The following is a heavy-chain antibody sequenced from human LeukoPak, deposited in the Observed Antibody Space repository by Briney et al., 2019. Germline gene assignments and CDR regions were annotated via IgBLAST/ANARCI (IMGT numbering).Heavy chain of an antibody. CDR3: ARVPTRGVIYFDF. J-gene: IGHJ4*02. D-gene: IGHD3-10*01. Sequence: GGSLRLSCAASGFTFSSYWMTWVRQAPGKGLEWVANIKQDGSDKYYMDSVRGRFTISRDNAKNSLYLQMNSLRADDTAVYFCARVPTRGVIYFDFWGQGNLVTVSS. CDR1: GFTFSSYW. CDR2: IKQDGSDK. V-gene: IGHV3-7*03.